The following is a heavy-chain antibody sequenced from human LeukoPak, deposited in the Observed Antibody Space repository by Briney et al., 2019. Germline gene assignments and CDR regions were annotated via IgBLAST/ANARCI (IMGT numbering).Heavy chain of an antibody. CDR2: INPSGGST. Sequence: ASVKVPCKASGGTFSSYAISWVRQAPGQGLEWMGIINPSGGSTSYAQKFQGRVTMTRDTSTSTVYMELSSLRSEDTAVYYCARAASYDFWSGPSPPFDYWGQGTLVTVSS. V-gene: IGHV1-46*01. D-gene: IGHD3-3*01. J-gene: IGHJ4*02. CDR3: ARAASYDFWSGPSPPFDY. CDR1: GGTFSSYA.